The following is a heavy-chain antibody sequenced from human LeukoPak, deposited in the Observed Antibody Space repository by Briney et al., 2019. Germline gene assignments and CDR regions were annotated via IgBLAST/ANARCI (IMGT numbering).Heavy chain of an antibody. V-gene: IGHV3-66*01. Sequence: GGSLRLSCAASGFTVSSNCMSWVRQAPGKGLEWVSVIYSGGSTYYADSVKGRFTISRDNSKNTLYLQMNSLRAEDTAVYYCARDSLAAAGTIDYWGQGTLVTVSS. CDR3: ARDSLAAAGTIDY. J-gene: IGHJ4*02. CDR1: GFTVSSNC. D-gene: IGHD6-13*01. CDR2: IYSGGST.